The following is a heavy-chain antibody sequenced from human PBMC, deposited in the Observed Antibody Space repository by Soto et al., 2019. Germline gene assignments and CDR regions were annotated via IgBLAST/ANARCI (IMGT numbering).Heavy chain of an antibody. CDR2: ISSSSSYT. CDR3: ARVVGGPGPHFDY. V-gene: IGHV3-11*05. D-gene: IGHD6-25*01. J-gene: IGHJ4*02. CDR1: GFTFSDYY. Sequence: PGGSLRLSCAASGFTFSDYYMSWIRQAPGKGLEWVSYISSSSSYTNYADSVKGRFTISRDNAKNSLYLQMNSLRAEDTAVYYCARVVGGPGPHFDYWGQGTLVTVSS.